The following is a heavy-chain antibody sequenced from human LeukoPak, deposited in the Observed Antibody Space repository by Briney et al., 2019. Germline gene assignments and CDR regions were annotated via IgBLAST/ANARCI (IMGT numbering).Heavy chain of an antibody. D-gene: IGHD3-3*01. J-gene: IGHJ5*02. Sequence: PTGGSLRLSCTASGFTIGDYAMSWVRQAPGKGLEWVGFIRSKAYGGTTEYAASVKGRFTISRDDSKSIAYLQMNSLKTEDTAVYYCTYDFWSGYSNHINWFDPWGQGTLVTVSS. CDR3: TYDFWSGYSNHINWFDP. CDR2: IRSKAYGGTT. V-gene: IGHV3-49*04. CDR1: GFTIGDYA.